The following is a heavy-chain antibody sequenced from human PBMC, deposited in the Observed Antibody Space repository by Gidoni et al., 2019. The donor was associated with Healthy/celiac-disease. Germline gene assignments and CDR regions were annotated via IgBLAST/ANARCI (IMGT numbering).Heavy chain of an antibody. CDR2: ISWNSGSI. D-gene: IGHD6-19*01. J-gene: IGHJ3*02. V-gene: IGHV3-9*01. Sequence: EVQLVESGGGLVQPGRSLSLSGPASGFTFDDYAMHWVRQAPGKGLEWVSGISWNSGSIGYADSVKGRFTISRDNAKNSLYLQMNSLRAEDTALYYCAKLWYSSGWHDAFDIWGQGTMVTVSS. CDR3: AKLWYSSGWHDAFDI. CDR1: GFTFDDYA.